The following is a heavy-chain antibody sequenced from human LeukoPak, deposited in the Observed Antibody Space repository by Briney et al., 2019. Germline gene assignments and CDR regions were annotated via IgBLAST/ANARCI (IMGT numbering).Heavy chain of an antibody. CDR1: GFTFSDYY. J-gene: IGHJ4*02. CDR3: ARDRSGWYGGPSKY. D-gene: IGHD6-19*01. V-gene: IGHV3-11*04. Sequence: GGSLRLSCAASGFTFSDYYMSWIRQAPGKGLEWVSYISSSGSIIYYADSVKGRFTISRDNSKNTLYLQMNSLRAEDTAVYYCARDRSGWYGGPSKYWGQGTLVTVSS. CDR2: ISSSGSII.